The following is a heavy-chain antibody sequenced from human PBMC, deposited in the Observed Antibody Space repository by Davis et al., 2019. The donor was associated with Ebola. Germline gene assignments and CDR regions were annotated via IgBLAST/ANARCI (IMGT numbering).Heavy chain of an antibody. J-gene: IGHJ4*02. CDR1: GFTFSHYA. V-gene: IGHV3-23*01. D-gene: IGHD6-6*01. Sequence: PGGSLRLSCAASGFTFSHYAMTWVRQAPGKGLEWVSAITGSGVTTFYADSVKGRFTISRDNSKDTLYLQMNNLRVEDTAVFYCAKGERYSSSYACCDNWGQGALVTVSS. CDR3: AKGERYSSSYACCDN. CDR2: ITGSGVTT.